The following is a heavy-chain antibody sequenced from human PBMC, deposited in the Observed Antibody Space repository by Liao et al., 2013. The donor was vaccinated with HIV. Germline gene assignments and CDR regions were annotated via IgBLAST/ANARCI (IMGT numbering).Heavy chain of an antibody. Sequence: QVQLQQWGAGLLKPSETLSLTCAVYGGSFSGYYWSWIRQPPGKGLEWIGEVTHGGSADYTPSLRGRVTMSVDTSRSQLSLRITSVTAADTAVYYCARGLRRGSRNYYYYYMDVWGKGTTVTVSS. D-gene: IGHD3-10*01. CDR3: ARGLRRGSRNYYYYYMDV. V-gene: IGHV4-34*01. CDR1: GGSFSGYY. CDR2: VTHGGSA. J-gene: IGHJ6*03.